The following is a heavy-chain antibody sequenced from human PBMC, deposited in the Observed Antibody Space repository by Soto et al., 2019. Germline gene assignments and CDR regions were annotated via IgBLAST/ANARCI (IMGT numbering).Heavy chain of an antibody. Sequence: PVGSLRLSCTASGFSLSSSGMHWVRQAPGKGLEWLAVSSFDGTQQFYGDSVKGRFTVSRDNSNNTLYLEMNSLRTEDTAVYYWAKQLRGSGWYPLDSWGQGTPVTVSS. CDR3: AKQLRGSGWYPLDS. D-gene: IGHD6-19*01. CDR2: SSFDGTQQ. V-gene: IGHV3-30*18. CDR1: GFSLSSSG. J-gene: IGHJ4*02.